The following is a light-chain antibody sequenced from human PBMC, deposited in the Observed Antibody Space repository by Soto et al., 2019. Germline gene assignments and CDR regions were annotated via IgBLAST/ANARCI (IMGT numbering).Light chain of an antibody. CDR2: KAS. CDR1: QSISSW. J-gene: IGKJ2*01. CDR3: QQYNSYPYT. Sequence: DIQMTQSPSTLLASVGDRVTITCRASQSISSWLAWYQWKPGKAPKVLIHKASSLETGVPSRFSGSGSGTEFTLTISSLQPDDFGIYYCQQYNSYPYTFGQGTKLEIK. V-gene: IGKV1-5*03.